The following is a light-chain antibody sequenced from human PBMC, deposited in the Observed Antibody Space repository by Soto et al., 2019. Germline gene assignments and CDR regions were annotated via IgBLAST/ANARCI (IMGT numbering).Light chain of an antibody. V-gene: IGLV1-51*01. CDR3: GAWDSSLNVVL. Sequence: QSVLTQPPSVSAAPGQKVTISCSGSSSNIENNYVSWYQQLPGTAPTLLIYDSDRRPSEIPDRFSGSKSGTSATLGITGLQTGDEADYYCGAWDSSLNVVLFGGGTKLTVL. CDR1: SSNIENNY. J-gene: IGLJ2*01. CDR2: DSD.